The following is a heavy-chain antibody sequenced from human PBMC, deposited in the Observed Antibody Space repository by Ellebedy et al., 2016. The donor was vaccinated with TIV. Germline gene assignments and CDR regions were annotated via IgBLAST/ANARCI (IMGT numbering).Heavy chain of an antibody. V-gene: IGHV2-5*01. CDR1: GFSLNTSGGG. D-gene: IGHD4/OR15-4a*01. CDR3: THRMKVGATTAFDF. CDR2: TYWNDDK. J-gene: IGHJ4*02. Sequence: SGPTLVKPTQTLTLTYTLSGFSLNTSGGGVGWIRQTPGKALEWLSLTYWNDDKRYNPSLKSRLTITQDASRNQVFFTLTNLGPEDTATYYSTHRMKVGATTAFDFWGQGNLVTVSS.